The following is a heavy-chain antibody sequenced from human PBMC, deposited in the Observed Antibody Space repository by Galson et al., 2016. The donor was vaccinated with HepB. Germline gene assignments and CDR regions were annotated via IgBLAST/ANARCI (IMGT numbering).Heavy chain of an antibody. V-gene: IGHV3-7*01. CDR1: GFTFNAHW. D-gene: IGHD3-10*01. CDR3: SREMTGSYFD. CDR2: IRGDGIVS. Sequence: LRLSCAASGFTFNAHWMNWVRQAPGKGLEWVANIRGDGIVSYYAESVRGRFTISRYNAKNSLYLRMNGLRVYETAVYYCSREMTGSYFDWGQGTLVTVSS. J-gene: IGHJ4*02.